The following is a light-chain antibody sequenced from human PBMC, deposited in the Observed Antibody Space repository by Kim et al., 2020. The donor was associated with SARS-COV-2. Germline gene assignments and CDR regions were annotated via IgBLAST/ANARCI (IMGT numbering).Light chain of an antibody. CDR3: STPGGSGNHVL. V-gene: IGLV3-19*01. CDR2: GGK. Sequence: SISREGNNIGYYSSWFRQKSGGAPILLIYGGKNRRSGVPERFSGSGSGNTASLIITGAQEEDEADYYCSTPGGSGNHVLFGGGTQLTVL. CDR1: NIGYY. J-gene: IGLJ3*02.